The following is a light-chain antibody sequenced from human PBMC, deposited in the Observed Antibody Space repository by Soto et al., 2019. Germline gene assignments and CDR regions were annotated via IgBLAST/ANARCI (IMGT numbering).Light chain of an antibody. J-gene: IGKJ4*01. V-gene: IGKV1-9*01. CDR1: QGISDY. Sequence: DIQLTQSPSFLSASVGDRVTISCRASQGISDYLAWYQQKPGKAPKLLIYGASTLQSGVPSRFNGSGSGTEFTLPISSLQPEEFATYFCQQFNAYPLTFGGGTKLEIK. CDR3: QQFNAYPLT. CDR2: GAS.